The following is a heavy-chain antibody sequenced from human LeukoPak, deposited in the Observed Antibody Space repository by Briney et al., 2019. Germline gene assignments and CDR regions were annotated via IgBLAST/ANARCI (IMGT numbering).Heavy chain of an antibody. CDR2: ISGSGGST. CDR1: GFSVSDIY. CDR3: AKGPPSGGWYLSVYFDY. V-gene: IGHV3-23*01. D-gene: IGHD6-19*01. Sequence: HPGGSLRLSCVASGFSVSDIYMNWVRQAPGKGLEWVSAISGSGGSTYYADSVKGRFTISRDNSKNTLYLQMNSLRAEDTAVYYCAKGPPSGGWYLSVYFDYWGQGTLVTVSS. J-gene: IGHJ4*02.